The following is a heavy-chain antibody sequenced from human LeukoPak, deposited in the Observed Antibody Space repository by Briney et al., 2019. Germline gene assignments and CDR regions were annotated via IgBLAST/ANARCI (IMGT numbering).Heavy chain of an antibody. Sequence: GGSLRLSCAASGFTFSSYSMNWVRQAPGKGLEWVSSISSSSSYIYYADSVKGRFTISRDNAKNSLYLQMNSLRAEDTAVYYCAREEIIMVRGVPNDAFDIWGQGTMVTVSS. V-gene: IGHV3-21*01. CDR2: ISSSSSYI. CDR3: AREEIIMVRGVPNDAFDI. D-gene: IGHD3-10*01. J-gene: IGHJ3*02. CDR1: GFTFSSYS.